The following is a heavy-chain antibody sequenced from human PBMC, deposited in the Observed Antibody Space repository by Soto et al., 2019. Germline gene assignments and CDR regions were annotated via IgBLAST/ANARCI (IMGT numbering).Heavy chain of an antibody. Sequence: SHSLGLPCAISGYRLSSNIVTWDWIRQSPSRGLEWLGRTYYRSKWFNDYAVSVKSRMTINADTSKNQFSLQLNYVTPEDTAVYYCARLIGTSWFVGWGQGTPVTVSS. CDR2: TYYRSKWFN. J-gene: IGHJ4*02. CDR3: ARLIGTSWFVG. CDR1: GYRLSSNIVT. D-gene: IGHD6-13*01. V-gene: IGHV6-1*01.